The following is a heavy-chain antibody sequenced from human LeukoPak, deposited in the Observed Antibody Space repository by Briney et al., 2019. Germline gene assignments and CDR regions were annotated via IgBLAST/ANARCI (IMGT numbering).Heavy chain of an antibody. CDR1: GYSLTNYW. CDR3: ARYDGGATADF. J-gene: IGHJ4*02. CDR2: VFPVDSDT. Sequence: GESLKISCKVSGYSLTNYWIAWVRQMPGKGLEWMGIVFPVDSDTRYSPSFQGQVTISAEKSINTAYLQWSSLKASDTAIYYCARYDGGATADFWGQGTLVTVSS. D-gene: IGHD1-26*01. V-gene: IGHV5-51*01.